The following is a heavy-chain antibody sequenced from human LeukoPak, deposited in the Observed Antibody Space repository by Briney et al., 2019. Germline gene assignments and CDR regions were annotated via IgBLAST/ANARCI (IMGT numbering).Heavy chain of an antibody. CDR3: AREANDFWSGYYVGY. V-gene: IGHV3-74*01. Sequence: GGSLRLSCTASGFTFSSYWVHWVRQAPGKGLVWVSRINSDGSSTSYADSVKGRFTISRDNAKNSLYLQMNSLRAEDTAVYYCAREANDFWSGYYVGYWGQGTLVTVSS. CDR1: GFTFSSYW. D-gene: IGHD3-3*01. CDR2: INSDGSST. J-gene: IGHJ4*02.